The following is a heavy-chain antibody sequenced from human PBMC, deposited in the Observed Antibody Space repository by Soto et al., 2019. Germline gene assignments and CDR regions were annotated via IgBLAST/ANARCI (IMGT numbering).Heavy chain of an antibody. D-gene: IGHD3-10*01. V-gene: IGHV4-39*07. Sequence: SETLSLTCTVSGGSITSSSYYWAWVRQPPGKGPEWIGSINYSGTTYYNSSLKSRVTISVDTSKNQFSLKLSSVTAADTAVYYCARDTGGFDYWGQGTLVTVSS. J-gene: IGHJ4*02. CDR3: ARDTGGFDY. CDR1: GGSITSSSYY. CDR2: INYSGTT.